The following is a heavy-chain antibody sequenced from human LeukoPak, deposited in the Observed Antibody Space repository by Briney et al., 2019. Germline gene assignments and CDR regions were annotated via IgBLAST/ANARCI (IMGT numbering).Heavy chain of an antibody. CDR3: ARQLGATSRDY. J-gene: IGHJ4*02. CDR1: GYTFTGYY. D-gene: IGHD1-26*01. Sequence: ASVKVSCKASGYTFTGYYMHWGRQAPGQGVEWMGWIIPNSGATNYAQNFQGRVTMTRDTSISTAYVELNRLTSDDTAVYYCARQLGATSRDYWGQGTLVTVSS. CDR2: IIPNSGAT. V-gene: IGHV1-2*02.